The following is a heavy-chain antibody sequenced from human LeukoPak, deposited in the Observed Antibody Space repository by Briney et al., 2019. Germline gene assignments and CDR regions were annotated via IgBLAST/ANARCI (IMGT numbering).Heavy chain of an antibody. Sequence: ASVKVSCKASGYTFTGYYMHWVRQAPGQGLEWMGWINPNSGGTNYAQKFQGRVTMTRDTSISTAYMELSRLRSDDTAVYYCARDHDSSGYYSAFDYWGQGTLVTVSS. D-gene: IGHD3-22*01. CDR1: GYTFTGYY. CDR3: ARDHDSSGYYSAFDY. J-gene: IGHJ4*02. CDR2: INPNSGGT. V-gene: IGHV1-2*02.